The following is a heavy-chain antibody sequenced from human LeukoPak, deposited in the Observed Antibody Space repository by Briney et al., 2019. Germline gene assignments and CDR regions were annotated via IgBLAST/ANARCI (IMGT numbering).Heavy chain of an antibody. CDR3: ARGGEYGSSAYYFDY. V-gene: IGHV4-34*01. D-gene: IGHD6-6*01. J-gene: IGHJ4*02. Sequence: SETLSLTCTVYGGSFSGYYWSWIRQPPGKGLEWIGEINHSGSTNYNPSLKSRVTISVDTSKNQFSLKLSSVTAADTAVYYCARGGEYGSSAYYFDYWGQGTLVTVSS. CDR2: INHSGST. CDR1: GGSFSGYY.